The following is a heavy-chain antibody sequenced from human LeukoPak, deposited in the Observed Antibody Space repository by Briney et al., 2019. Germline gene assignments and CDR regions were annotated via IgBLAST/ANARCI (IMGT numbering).Heavy chain of an antibody. J-gene: IGHJ4*02. Sequence: SETLSLTCTVSGDSISTSNSYWGWIRQPPGKGLEWIGRIYTSGSTNYNPSLKSRVTISVDTSKNQFSLKLSSVTAADTAVYYCARGGIVVVTPYDYWGQGTLVTVSS. CDR3: ARGGIVVVTPYDY. CDR1: GDSISTSNSY. V-gene: IGHV4-39*07. CDR2: IYTSGST. D-gene: IGHD2-21*02.